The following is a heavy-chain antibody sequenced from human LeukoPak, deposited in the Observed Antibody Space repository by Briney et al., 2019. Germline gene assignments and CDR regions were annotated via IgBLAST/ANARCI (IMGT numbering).Heavy chain of an antibody. CDR2: ISWNSGNI. J-gene: IGHJ5*01. D-gene: IGHD6-19*01. CDR3: AKVDGYNSGWYDS. V-gene: IGHV3-9*01. Sequence: GGSLRLSCAASGFTFDDYGMHWVRQPPGKGLEWVSGISWNSGNIGYADSVKGRFTISRDNAKNSLYLQMDILKPEDTAFYYCAKVDGYNSGWYDSWGQETLVTVSS. CDR1: GFTFDDYG.